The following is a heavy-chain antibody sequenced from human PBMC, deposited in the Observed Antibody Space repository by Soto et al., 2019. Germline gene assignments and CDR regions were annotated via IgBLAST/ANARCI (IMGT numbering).Heavy chain of an antibody. CDR1: GFTIRSYG. CDR2: ISGYSGQT. Sequence: ASVKVSCKASGFTIRSYGITWVRQAPGQGLEWMGWISGYSGQTKYAQNVQDRVTMTTDTSTSTAYMELRSLRSDDTAVYYCARDLYGGTYYDSSGYYFDYWGQGTLVTVSS. D-gene: IGHD3-22*01. CDR3: ARDLYGGTYYDSSGYYFDY. J-gene: IGHJ4*02. V-gene: IGHV1-18*04.